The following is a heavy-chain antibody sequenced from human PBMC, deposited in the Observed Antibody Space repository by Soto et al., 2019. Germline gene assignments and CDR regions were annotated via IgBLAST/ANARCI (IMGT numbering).Heavy chain of an antibody. J-gene: IGHJ4*02. D-gene: IGHD1-1*01. V-gene: IGHV3-74*01. Sequence: GGSLRLSCAASGFTFSAYWMHWVRQVPGKGLTWVSRISDDGSTATYADSVKGRFVTSRDNAKNSLYLEMNTLRADDSGLYYCARGPRVSSTGTGAHWGRGTLITVSS. CDR1: GFTFSAYW. CDR3: ARGPRVSSTGTGAH. CDR2: ISDDGSTA.